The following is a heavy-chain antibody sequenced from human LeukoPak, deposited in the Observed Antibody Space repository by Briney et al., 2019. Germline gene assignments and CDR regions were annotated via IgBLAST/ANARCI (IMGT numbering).Heavy chain of an antibody. CDR3: ARGSDWNAFDS. CDR2: ISSRGRTI. Sequence: GGSLRLSCAASGFTFNDYYMSWVRQAPGKGLEWVSYISSRGRTIYYADSVKGRFTISRDNDENSLYLRMNSLRVADTALYYCARGSDWNAFDSWGQGTVVTVSS. D-gene: IGHD3/OR15-3a*01. J-gene: IGHJ3*02. V-gene: IGHV3-11*01. CDR1: GFTFNDYY.